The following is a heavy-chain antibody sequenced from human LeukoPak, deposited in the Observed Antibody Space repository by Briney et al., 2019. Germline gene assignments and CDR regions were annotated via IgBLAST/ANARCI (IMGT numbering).Heavy chain of an antibody. CDR2: INHSGST. D-gene: IGHD2-8*01. J-gene: IGHJ4*02. CDR3: ARSRKMVYAISSAWYFDY. CDR1: GGSFSGYY. Sequence: PSETLSLTCAVYGGSFSGYYWSWIRQPPGKGLEWIGEINHSGSTNYNPSLKSRVTISVDTSKNQFSLKLSSVTAADTAVYYCARSRKMVYAISSAWYFDYWGQGTLVTVSS. V-gene: IGHV4-34*01.